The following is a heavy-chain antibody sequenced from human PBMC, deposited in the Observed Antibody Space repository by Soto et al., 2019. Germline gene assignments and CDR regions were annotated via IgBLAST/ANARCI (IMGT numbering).Heavy chain of an antibody. J-gene: IGHJ3*02. CDR3: AKDLPRFRQWLVRPLDAFDI. D-gene: IGHD6-19*01. V-gene: IGHV3-23*01. Sequence: EVQLLESGGGLVQPGGSLRLSCAASGFTFSSYAMSWVRQAPGKGLEWVSAISGSGGATYYADSVKGRFTISRDNSKNTLYLQMSSLRAEDTAVYYCAKDLPRFRQWLVRPLDAFDIWGQGTMVTVSS. CDR1: GFTFSSYA. CDR2: ISGSGGAT.